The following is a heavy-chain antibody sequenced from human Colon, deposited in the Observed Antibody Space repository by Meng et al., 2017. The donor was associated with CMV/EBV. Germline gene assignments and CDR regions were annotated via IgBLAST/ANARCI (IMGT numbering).Heavy chain of an antibody. CDR1: GGSISSSSDY. Sequence: GSLRRSCTVSGGSISSSSDYWGWIRRPPGKGLEWIGTIYYSGTTDYNPSLTSRVTISVDTSKNQFSLRLSSVTAADTAVYYCARQPLFTGAYGRGYFLHWGQGALVTVSS. CDR3: ARQPLFTGAYGRGYFLH. V-gene: IGHV4-39*01. CDR2: IYYSGTT. D-gene: IGHD2-21*01. J-gene: IGHJ1*01.